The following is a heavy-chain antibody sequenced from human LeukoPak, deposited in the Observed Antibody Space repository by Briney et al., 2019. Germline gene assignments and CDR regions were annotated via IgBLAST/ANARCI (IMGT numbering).Heavy chain of an antibody. Sequence: GGSLRLSCAAPGFTFSSYAMHWVRQAPGKGLEWVAVISYDGSNKYYADSVKGRFTISRDNSKNTLYLQMNSLRAEDTAVYYCARGSAMVRGVIINYYYGMDVWGKGTTVTVSS. J-gene: IGHJ6*04. D-gene: IGHD3-10*01. CDR2: ISYDGSNK. V-gene: IGHV3-30*04. CDR1: GFTFSSYA. CDR3: ARGSAMVRGVIINYYYGMDV.